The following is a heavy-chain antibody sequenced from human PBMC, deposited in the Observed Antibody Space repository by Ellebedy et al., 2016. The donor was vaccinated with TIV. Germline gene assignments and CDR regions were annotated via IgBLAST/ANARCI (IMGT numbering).Heavy chain of an antibody. J-gene: IGHJ4*02. CDR2: IWYDGTNK. V-gene: IGHV3-33*08. CDR3: ARMGGNYEFDY. D-gene: IGHD4-11*01. CDR1: GFTFSSYG. Sequence: GESLKISXAASGFTFSSYGLHWVRQAPGKGLEWVAVIWYDGTNKYYADSVKGRFTISRDNSKNTLYLQMNSLRAEDTAVYYCARMGGNYEFDYWGQGTLVTVSS.